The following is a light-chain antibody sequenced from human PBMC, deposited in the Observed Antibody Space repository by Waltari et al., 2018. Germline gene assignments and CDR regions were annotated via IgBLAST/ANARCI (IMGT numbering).Light chain of an antibody. CDR2: CRSDSTE. CDR3: MILYNDAVV. J-gene: IGLJ2*01. CDR1: SGIDVATFK. V-gene: IGLV5-45*01. Sequence: QAVLTQPASLSASPGASASLTCTFRSGIDVATFKIYWYQQRPGSPPRFLLKCRSDSTEQRGSGVPSRFSVSKDSSANAALLLISGLQSEDEADYYCMILYNDAVVFGGGTKLTVL.